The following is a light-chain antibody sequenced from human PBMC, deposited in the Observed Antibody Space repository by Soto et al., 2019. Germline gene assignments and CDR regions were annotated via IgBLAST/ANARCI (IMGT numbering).Light chain of an antibody. CDR3: QQYGRSWT. CDR1: QNIFSNY. V-gene: IGKV3-20*01. J-gene: IGKJ1*01. Sequence: EIVLTQSPDTVSVSPGERVTLSCRASQNIFSNYLAWYQQKPGQAPRLLIYGASTRATGIADRFSGGGSGTDFTLTISRLKPEDFAVYHCQQYGRSWTFGQGTKVDIK. CDR2: GAS.